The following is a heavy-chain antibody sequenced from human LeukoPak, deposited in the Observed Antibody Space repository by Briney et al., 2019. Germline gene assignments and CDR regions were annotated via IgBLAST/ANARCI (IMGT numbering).Heavy chain of an antibody. CDR3: ARDRGIRGDNWFDP. Sequence: GGSLRLSCAASGFTVSSNYMSWVRQAPGKGLEWVSVIYSGGSTYYADSVKGRFTISRDISKNTLYLQVNSLRAEDTAVYYCARDRGIRGDNWFDPWGQGTLVTVS. CDR1: GFTVSSNY. J-gene: IGHJ5*02. V-gene: IGHV3-53*01. CDR2: IYSGGST. D-gene: IGHD3-10*01.